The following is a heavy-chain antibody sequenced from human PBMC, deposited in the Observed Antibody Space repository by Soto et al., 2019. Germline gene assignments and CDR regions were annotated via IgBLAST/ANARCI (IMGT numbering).Heavy chain of an antibody. CDR1: GGSISSYY. CDR2: IYYSGST. Sequence: PSETLSLTCTVSGGSISSYYWSWIRQPPGKGLEWIGYIYYSGSTNYNPSLKSRVTISVDTSKNQFSLKLSSVTAADTAVYYFARVVRSYYDSSGYRRYWFDPWGQGTLVTVSS. V-gene: IGHV4-59*01. J-gene: IGHJ5*02. D-gene: IGHD3-22*01. CDR3: ARVVRSYYDSSGYRRYWFDP.